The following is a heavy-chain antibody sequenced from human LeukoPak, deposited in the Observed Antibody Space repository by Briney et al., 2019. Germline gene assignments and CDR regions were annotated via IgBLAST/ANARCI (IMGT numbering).Heavy chain of an antibody. CDR2: IYYSGST. D-gene: IGHD3-10*01. V-gene: IGHV4-59*08. Sequence: PSETLSLTCTVSGGSISSYYWSWIRQPPGKGLEWIGYIYYSGSTNYNPSLKSRVTISVDTSKNQFSLNLNSVTAAETAIYYCARYKGYSSGTYYMAFDNWGQGTLVTVSS. J-gene: IGHJ4*02. CDR1: GGSISSYY. CDR3: ARYKGYSSGTYYMAFDN.